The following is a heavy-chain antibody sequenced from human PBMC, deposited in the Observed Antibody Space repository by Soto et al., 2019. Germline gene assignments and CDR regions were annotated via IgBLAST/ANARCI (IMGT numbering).Heavy chain of an antibody. D-gene: IGHD3-9*01. Sequence: ASVKVSCKASGYTFTSYYMHWVRQAPGQGLEWMGIINPSGGSTSYAQKFQGRVTMTRDTSTSTVYMELSSLRSEDTAVYYCARGLRYFDWLLYYFDYWGQGTLVTVPQ. J-gene: IGHJ4*02. V-gene: IGHV1-46*01. CDR2: INPSGGST. CDR3: ARGLRYFDWLLYYFDY. CDR1: GYTFTSYY.